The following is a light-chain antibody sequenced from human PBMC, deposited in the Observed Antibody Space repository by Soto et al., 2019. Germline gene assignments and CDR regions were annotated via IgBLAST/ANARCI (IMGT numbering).Light chain of an antibody. CDR2: LNSDGSH. CDR1: SGHSSYA. J-gene: IGLJ2*01. Sequence: QLVLTQSPSASACLGASVKLTCTLSSGHSSYAIAWHQQQPEKGPRYLMKLNSDGSHSKGDGIPDRFSGSSSGAERYLTISSLQSEDEADYYCQTWVSGIEVFGGGTKLTVL. CDR3: QTWVSGIEV. V-gene: IGLV4-69*01.